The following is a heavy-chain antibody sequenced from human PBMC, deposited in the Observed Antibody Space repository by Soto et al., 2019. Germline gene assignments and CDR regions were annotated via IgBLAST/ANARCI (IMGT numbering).Heavy chain of an antibody. CDR2: IYRGST. V-gene: IGHV4-59*08. Sequence: SETLSLTCTVSDGSTSGNYWSWIRQPPGKGLEWIGYIYRGSTNYNPSLKSRVTISIDTSKNQLSLKLSSVTAADTAVYYCARHSWLQLLPQYWGQGTMVTVSS. J-gene: IGHJ1*01. CDR3: ARHSWLQLLPQY. D-gene: IGHD5-12*01. CDR1: DGSTSGNY.